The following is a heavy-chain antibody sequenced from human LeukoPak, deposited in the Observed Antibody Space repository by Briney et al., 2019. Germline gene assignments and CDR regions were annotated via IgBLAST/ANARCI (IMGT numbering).Heavy chain of an antibody. Sequence: SETLSLTCTVSGGSISSYYWSWIRQPPGKGLEWIGYIYYSGSTNYNPSLKSRVTISVDTSKNQFSLKLSSVTAADTAVYYCATRARSRDYWGQGTLVTVSS. CDR3: ATRARSRDY. D-gene: IGHD6-6*01. J-gene: IGHJ4*02. CDR2: IYYSGST. V-gene: IGHV4-59*01. CDR1: GGSISSYY.